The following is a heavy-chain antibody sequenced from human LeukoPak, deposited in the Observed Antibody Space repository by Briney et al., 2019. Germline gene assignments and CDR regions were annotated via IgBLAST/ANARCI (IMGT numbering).Heavy chain of an antibody. J-gene: IGHJ4*02. D-gene: IGHD5-18*01. Sequence: GASVKVSCKASGGTFSSYAISWVRQAPGQGLEWMGGIIPIFGTANYAQKFQGRVTITADESTSTAYMELSRLRREDTAVYYCARARRYSYGYWDYWGQGTLVTVSS. V-gene: IGHV1-69*13. CDR1: GGTFSSYA. CDR2: IIPIFGTA. CDR3: ARARRYSYGYWDY.